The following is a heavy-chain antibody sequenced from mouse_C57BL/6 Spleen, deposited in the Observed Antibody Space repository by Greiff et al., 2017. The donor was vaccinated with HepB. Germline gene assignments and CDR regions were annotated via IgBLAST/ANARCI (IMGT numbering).Heavy chain of an antibody. Sequence: EVMLVESGGGLVQPGGSLKLSCAASGFTFSDYYMYWVRQTPEKRLEWVAYISNGGGSTYYPDTVKGRFTISRDNAKNTLYLQMSRLKSEDTAMYYCARGELGRLFDYWGQGTTLTVSS. V-gene: IGHV5-12*01. D-gene: IGHD4-1*01. CDR1: GFTFSDYY. J-gene: IGHJ2*01. CDR2: ISNGGGST. CDR3: ARGELGRLFDY.